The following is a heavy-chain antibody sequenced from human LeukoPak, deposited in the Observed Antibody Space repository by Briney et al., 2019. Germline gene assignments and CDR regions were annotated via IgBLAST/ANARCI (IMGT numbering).Heavy chain of an antibody. V-gene: IGHV4-4*07. CDR2: IYTSGST. CDR3: ARKAAAGNWFDP. D-gene: IGHD6-13*01. J-gene: IGHJ5*02. Sequence: SETLSLTCTVSGGSISSYYWSWIPQPAGKGLEWIGRIYTSGSTNYNPSLKSRVTMSVDTSKNQFSLKLSSVTAADTAVYYCARKAAAGNWFDPWGQGTLVTVSS. CDR1: GGSISSYY.